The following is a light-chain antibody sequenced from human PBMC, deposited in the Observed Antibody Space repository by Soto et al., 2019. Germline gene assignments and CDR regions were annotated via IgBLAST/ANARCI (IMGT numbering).Light chain of an antibody. Sequence: IQMTQSPSALSASVGDRVTITCRASQDIRHFLAWYQHKPGRVPKLLIYAASTLHSGVPSRFSGSGSGTDFILPISSLQPEDAATYSCQQYNTATRTFGGGTTVEI. CDR3: QQYNTATRT. CDR1: QDIRHF. CDR2: AAS. V-gene: IGKV1-27*01. J-gene: IGKJ4*01.